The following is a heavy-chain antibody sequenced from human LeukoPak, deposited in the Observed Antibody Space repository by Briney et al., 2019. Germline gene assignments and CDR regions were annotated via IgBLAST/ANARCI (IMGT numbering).Heavy chain of an antibody. CDR3: ARRYGSGTEWFDP. CDR2: IYYSGNT. Sequence: PSETLSLTCTVSGASISSGSYYWSWIRQHPGKGLEWIGYIYYSGNTHYNPSLESRVTISVDTSKNQFSLKLSSVTAADTAVYYCARRYGSGTEWFDPWGQGTLVTVSS. D-gene: IGHD3-10*01. V-gene: IGHV4-31*03. CDR1: GASISSGSYY. J-gene: IGHJ5*02.